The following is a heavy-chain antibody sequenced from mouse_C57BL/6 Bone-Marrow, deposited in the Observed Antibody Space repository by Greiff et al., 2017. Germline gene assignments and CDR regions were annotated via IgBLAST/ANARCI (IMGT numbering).Heavy chain of an antibody. CDR2: IYPRSGNT. CDR1: GYTFTSYG. Sequence: QVQLQQSGAELARPGASVKLSCKASGYTFTSYGISRVKQRTGQGLEWIGEIYPRSGNTYYNEKFKGKATLTAAKSSSTAYMALRRLTSEDSAVYFCAGLLRFYWYFDVWGTGTTVTVSS. V-gene: IGHV1-81*01. CDR3: AGLLRFYWYFDV. D-gene: IGHD2-3*01. J-gene: IGHJ1*03.